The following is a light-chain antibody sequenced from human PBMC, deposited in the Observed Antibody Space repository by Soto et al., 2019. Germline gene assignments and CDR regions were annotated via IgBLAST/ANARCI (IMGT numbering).Light chain of an antibody. Sequence: QSVLTQPPSASGSPGQSVTISCTGTSSDVGGYNYVSWYQQHPGKAPKVMMYEVSKRPSGVPDRSSGSKSGNPASLTVSGILAEGEADYDCSLYGGTDSLKAFGGGPQLPAL. V-gene: IGLV2-8*01. CDR3: SLYGGTDSLKA. CDR1: SSDVGGYNY. J-gene: IGLJ2*01. CDR2: EVS.